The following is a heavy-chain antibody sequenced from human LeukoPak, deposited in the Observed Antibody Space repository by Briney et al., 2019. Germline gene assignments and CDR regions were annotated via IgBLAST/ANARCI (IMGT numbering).Heavy chain of an antibody. D-gene: IGHD7-27*01. CDR1: GGSFSGYY. V-gene: IGHV4-34*01. Sequence: PSETLSLTCAVYGGSFSGYYWSWIRQPPGKGLEWIGEINHSGSTNYNPSLKSRVTISVDTSKNQFSLKLSSVTAADTAVYYCAKENTGEQKANWGFSYYFDYWGQGTLVTVSS. CDR2: INHSGST. J-gene: IGHJ4*02. CDR3: AKENTGEQKANWGFSYYFDY.